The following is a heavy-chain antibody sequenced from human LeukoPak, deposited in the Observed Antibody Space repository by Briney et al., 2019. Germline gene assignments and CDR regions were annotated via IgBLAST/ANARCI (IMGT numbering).Heavy chain of an antibody. CDR3: ARGGRWIQLWLEPYYYYYMDV. D-gene: IGHD5-18*01. CDR1: GYTFTSYY. J-gene: IGHJ6*03. V-gene: IGHV1-46*01. CDR2: INPSGGST. Sequence: ASVKVSCKASGYTFTSYYMHWVRQAPGQGLEWMGIINPSGGSTSYAQKFQGRVTMTRDMSTSTVYMELSSLRSEDTAVYYCARGGRWIQLWLEPYYYYYMDVWSKGTTVTVSS.